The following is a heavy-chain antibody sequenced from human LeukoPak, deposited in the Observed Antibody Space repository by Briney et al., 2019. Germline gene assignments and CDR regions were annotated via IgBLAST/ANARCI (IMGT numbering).Heavy chain of an antibody. J-gene: IGHJ4*02. D-gene: IGHD5-12*01. V-gene: IGHV3-30*07. CDR2: ISYDGSNK. CDR1: GFTFSSYA. Sequence: HPGGSLRLSCAASGFTFSSYAMHWVRQAPGKGLEWVAVISYDGSNKYYADSVKGRFTISRDNSKNTLYLQMNSLRAEDTALYYCAKGAYDYIEMGYIDYWGQGTLVTVSS. CDR3: AKGAYDYIEMGYIDY.